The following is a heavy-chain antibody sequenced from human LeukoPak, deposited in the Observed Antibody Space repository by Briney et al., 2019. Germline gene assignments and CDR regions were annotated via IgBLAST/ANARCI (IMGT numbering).Heavy chain of an antibody. CDR2: TSADNSNT. D-gene: IGHD1-26*01. Sequence: ASVKVSCKASGYSFTRYGISWVRLAPGQGLEWMGWTSADNSNTYYAQKVQGRVTLTTDTSTNTVYMELRSLTSDDTAVYYCARDQEVGPTDLDFDFWGQGTLVTVPS. CDR3: ARDQEVGPTDLDFDF. V-gene: IGHV1-18*01. J-gene: IGHJ4*02. CDR1: GYSFTRYG.